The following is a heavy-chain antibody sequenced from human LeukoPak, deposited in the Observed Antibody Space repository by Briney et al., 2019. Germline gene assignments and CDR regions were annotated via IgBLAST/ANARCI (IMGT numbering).Heavy chain of an antibody. Sequence: SVKVSCKASGGTFSSYVNSWVRQAPGQGLEWMGGIIPIFGTANYAQKFQGRVTITTDESTSTAYMELSSLRSEDTAVYYCAREDWITRNWFDPWGQGTLVTVSS. CDR3: AREDWITRNWFDP. V-gene: IGHV1-69*05. CDR1: GGTFSSYV. J-gene: IGHJ5*02. CDR2: IIPIFGTA. D-gene: IGHD3-16*01.